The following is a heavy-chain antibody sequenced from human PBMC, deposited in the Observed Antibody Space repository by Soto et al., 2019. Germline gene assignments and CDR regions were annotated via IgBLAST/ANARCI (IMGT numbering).Heavy chain of an antibody. CDR3: AREKAQGYSSSRHYYYGMDV. CDR1: GLIFSGHG. CDR2: IKQDGSEK. J-gene: IGHJ6*02. V-gene: IGHV3-7*03. D-gene: IGHD6-13*01. Sequence: PGGSLRLSCEASGLIFSGHGMHWVRQAPGKGLQWVAVIKQDGSEKYYVDSVKGRFTISRDNAKNSLYLQMNSLRAEDTAVYYCAREKAQGYSSSRHYYYGMDVWVQGTTVTVSS.